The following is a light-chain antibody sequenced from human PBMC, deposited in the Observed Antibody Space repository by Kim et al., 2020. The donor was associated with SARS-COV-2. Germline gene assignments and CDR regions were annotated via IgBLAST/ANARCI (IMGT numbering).Light chain of an antibody. CDR1: QSISAY. CDR2: NAS. CDR3: QQSNGFPLT. Sequence: EIEMTQSPSSLSASLGDRVTITCRASQSISAYLNWYQQKPGNAPKLVIYNASSRQTGVPPRFSASGSGTDFTLTISSLQPEDLATYYCQQSNGFPLTFGQGTKVDIK. J-gene: IGKJ1*01. V-gene: IGKV1-39*01.